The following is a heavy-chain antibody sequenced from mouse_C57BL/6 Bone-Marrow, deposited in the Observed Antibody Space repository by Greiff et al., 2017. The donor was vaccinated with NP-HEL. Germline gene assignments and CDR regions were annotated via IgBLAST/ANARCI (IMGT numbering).Heavy chain of an antibody. CDR1: GYTFTSYW. J-gene: IGHJ3*01. V-gene: IGHV1-50*01. D-gene: IGHD3-2*02. Sequence: QVQLQQPGAELVKPGASVKLSCKASGYTFTSYWMQWVKQRPGQGLEWIGEIDPSDSYTNYNQKFKGNATLTLDTSSSTAYMKLSSLTSEDSAVYYCARSDSSGLGDWGKGTMVTVSA. CDR2: IDPSDSYT. CDR3: ARSDSSGLGD.